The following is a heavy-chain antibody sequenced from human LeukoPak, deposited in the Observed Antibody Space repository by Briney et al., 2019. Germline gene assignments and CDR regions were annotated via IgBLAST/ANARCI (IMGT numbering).Heavy chain of an antibody. J-gene: IGHJ4*02. D-gene: IGHD2-21*01. V-gene: IGHV4-34*01. Sequence: SETLSLTCAVYGGSFSVYYWSWIRQPPGKGLEWIGEINHSGSTNYNPSLKSRVTISVDTSKNQFSLKLSSVTAADTAVYYCARIGAYTELDYWGQGTLVTVSS. CDR3: ARIGAYTELDY. CDR1: GGSFSVYY. CDR2: INHSGST.